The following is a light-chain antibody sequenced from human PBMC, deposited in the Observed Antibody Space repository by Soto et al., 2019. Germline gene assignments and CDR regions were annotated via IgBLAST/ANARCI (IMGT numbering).Light chain of an antibody. CDR1: SSDVGSYNL. Sequence: QSALTQPASVSGSPGQSITISCTGTSSDVGSYNLVSWYQQHPGKAPKLIIYEGSKRPSGVYSRFSGSKSGNTASLKISGLEAEDEADYYCCSYAGRSTMVFGGGTKLTVL. V-gene: IGLV2-23*01. J-gene: IGLJ3*02. CDR3: CSYAGRSTMV. CDR2: EGS.